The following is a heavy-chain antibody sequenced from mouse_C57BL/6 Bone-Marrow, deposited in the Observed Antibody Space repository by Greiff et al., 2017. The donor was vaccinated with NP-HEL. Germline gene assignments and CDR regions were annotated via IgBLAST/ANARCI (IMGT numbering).Heavy chain of an antibody. J-gene: IGHJ2*01. V-gene: IGHV1-55*01. CDR2: IYPGSGST. CDR1: GYTFTSYW. Sequence: QVQLQQSGAELVKPGASVKMSCKASGYTFTSYWITWVKQRPGQGLEWIGDIYPGSGSTNYNERFKSKATLTVDTSSSTAYMQLSSLTSEDSAVYYCARYGTTVDYWGQGTTLTVSS. D-gene: IGHD1-1*01. CDR3: ARYGTTVDY.